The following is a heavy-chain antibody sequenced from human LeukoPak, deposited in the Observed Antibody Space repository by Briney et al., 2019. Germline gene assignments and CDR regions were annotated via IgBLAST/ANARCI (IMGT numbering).Heavy chain of an antibody. CDR3: ARSSLAVAGSVFDY. D-gene: IGHD6-19*01. Sequence: GASVKVSCKASGYTFTSYGISWVRQAPGQGLEWMGWISTYNGNTHYAQKLQGRVTMTTDTSTSTAYMELRSLRSGDTAVYYCARSSLAVAGSVFDYWGQGTLVTVSS. V-gene: IGHV1-18*01. J-gene: IGHJ4*02. CDR2: ISTYNGNT. CDR1: GYTFTSYG.